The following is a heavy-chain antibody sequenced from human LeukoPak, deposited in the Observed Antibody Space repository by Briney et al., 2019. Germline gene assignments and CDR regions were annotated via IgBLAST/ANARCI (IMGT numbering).Heavy chain of an antibody. V-gene: IGHV3-23*01. CDR3: ARTRFLEWFNDY. CDR2: ISGSGGGT. D-gene: IGHD3-3*01. Sequence: PGGSLTLSCAASGFTFSSNAMSWVRQAAGKGLEWVSAISGSGGGTYYAASVKGRFTISRDNSKNTLYMRMNSLRAEDTAVYYCARTRFLEWFNDYWGQGTLVTVSS. CDR1: GFTFSSNA. J-gene: IGHJ4*02.